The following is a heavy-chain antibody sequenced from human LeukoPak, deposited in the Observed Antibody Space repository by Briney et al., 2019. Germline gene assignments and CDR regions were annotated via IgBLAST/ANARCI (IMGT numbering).Heavy chain of an antibody. CDR2: IRSKAYGGTI. CDR1: GFTFSSYW. D-gene: IGHD6-13*01. J-gene: IGHJ4*02. V-gene: IGHV3-49*04. Sequence: GGSLRLSCVASGFTFSSYWMTWVRQAPGKGLEWVGFIRSKAYGGTIEYAASVKGRFTISRDDSKSIAYLQMNSLKTEDTAVYYCTRDRRGYSSSWRFDYWGQGTLVTVSS. CDR3: TRDRRGYSSSWRFDY.